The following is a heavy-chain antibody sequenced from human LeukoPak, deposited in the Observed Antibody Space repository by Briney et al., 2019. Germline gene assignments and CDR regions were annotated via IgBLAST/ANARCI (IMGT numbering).Heavy chain of an antibody. D-gene: IGHD5-24*01. CDR2: IYSGGTT. J-gene: IGHJ4*02. CDR1: GFNVTTNY. Sequence: GGSLRLSCAASGFNVTTNYMSWVRQAPGKGLEWVSVIYSGGTTYYADSVKGRYTISRDISKDTLSLQMNSLRAEDTAVYYCARGRRDGYNLGYWGQGTLVAVSS. V-gene: IGHV3-53*01. CDR3: ARGRRDGYNLGY.